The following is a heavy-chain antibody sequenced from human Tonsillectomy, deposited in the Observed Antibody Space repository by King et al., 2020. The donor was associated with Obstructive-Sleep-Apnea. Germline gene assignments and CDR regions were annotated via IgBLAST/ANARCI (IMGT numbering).Heavy chain of an antibody. J-gene: IGHJ4*02. CDR2: INYRGSI. D-gene: IGHD4-17*01. V-gene: IGHV4-39*07. Sequence: QLQESGPGLVKPSETLSLTCSVSGGSMSRSGYYWGWIRQPPGKGLEWIGSINYRGSIYYNPSLKSRVTISVDASKNQFSLRLSSVTAADTAVYYCARDVNGDSVLFDSWGQGTLVTVSS. CDR1: GGSMSRSGYY. CDR3: ARDVNGDSVLFDS.